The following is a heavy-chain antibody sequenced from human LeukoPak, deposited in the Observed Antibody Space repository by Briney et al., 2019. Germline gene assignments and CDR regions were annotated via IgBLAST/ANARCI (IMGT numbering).Heavy chain of an antibody. CDR1: GFTFSNYG. D-gene: IGHD6-13*01. J-gene: IGHJ4*02. V-gene: IGHV3-33*01. CDR2: IWNDGSKK. CDR3: ARVIGMIAAAGTFDY. Sequence: GRSLRLSCAASGFTFSNYGIHWVRQAPGKGLEWVAIIWNDGSKKYYGDSVKGRFTISRDNAKNSLYLQMDSLRAEDTAVYYCARVIGMIAAAGTFDYWGQGTLVTVSS.